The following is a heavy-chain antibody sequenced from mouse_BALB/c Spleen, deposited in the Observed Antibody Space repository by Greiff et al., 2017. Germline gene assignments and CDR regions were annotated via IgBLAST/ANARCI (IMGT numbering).Heavy chain of an antibody. CDR2: ISYSGST. CDR1: GYSITSDYA. Sequence: EVQLQESGPGLVKPSQSLSLTCTVTGYSITSDYAWNWIRQFPGNKLEWMGYISYSGSTSYNPSLKSRISITRDTSKNQFFLQLNSVTTEDTATYYCASAYSRAMDYWGQGTSVTVSS. D-gene: IGHD2-10*01. CDR3: ASAYSRAMDY. V-gene: IGHV3-2*02. J-gene: IGHJ4*01.